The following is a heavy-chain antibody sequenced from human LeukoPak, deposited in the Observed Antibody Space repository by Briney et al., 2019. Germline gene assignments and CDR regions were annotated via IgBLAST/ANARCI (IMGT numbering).Heavy chain of an antibody. Sequence: GRSLRLSCAASGFTFSSYAMRWVHQAPGKGLEWVSAISGSGGSTYYADSVKGRFTISRENSKNTLYLQMNSLRAEDTAVYYCAKMTAGQQPDDYWGQGTLVTVSS. CDR1: GFTFSSYA. V-gene: IGHV3-23*01. CDR3: AKMTAGQQPDDY. CDR2: ISGSGGST. D-gene: IGHD6-13*01. J-gene: IGHJ4*02.